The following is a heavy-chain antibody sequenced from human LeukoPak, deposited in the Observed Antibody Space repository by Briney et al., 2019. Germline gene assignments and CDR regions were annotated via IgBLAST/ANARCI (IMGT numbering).Heavy chain of an antibody. D-gene: IGHD5-18*01. V-gene: IGHV3-43*02. CDR3: AKAPRGHSYGFLPDY. Sequence: GGSLRLSCAASGFTFDDYAMHWVRQAPGKGLEWVSLISGDGGSTYYADSVKGRFTISRDNSKSSLYLQMNSLRTEDTALYYCAKAPRGHSYGFLPDYWGQGTLVTVSS. CDR2: ISGDGGST. CDR1: GFTFDDYA. J-gene: IGHJ4*02.